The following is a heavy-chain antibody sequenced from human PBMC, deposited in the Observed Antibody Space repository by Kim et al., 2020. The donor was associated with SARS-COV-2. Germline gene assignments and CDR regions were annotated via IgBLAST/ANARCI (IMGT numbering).Heavy chain of an antibody. CDR3: ASFYDSSGYYY. Sequence: NPAHKSPVTISVDTSKNQFSLKLSSVTAADTAVYYCASFYDSSGYYYWGQGTLVTVSS. J-gene: IGHJ4*02. D-gene: IGHD3-22*01. V-gene: IGHV4-34*01.